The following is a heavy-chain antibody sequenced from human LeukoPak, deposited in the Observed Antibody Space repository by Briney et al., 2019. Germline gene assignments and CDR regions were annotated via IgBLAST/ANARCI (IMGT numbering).Heavy chain of an antibody. Sequence: SVKVSCKASGGTFSSYAISWVRQAPGQGLEWMGGIIPIFGTANCAQKFQGRVTITADESTSTAYMELSSLRSEDTAVYYCARAPLTNIAAALYYFDYWGQGTLVTVSS. J-gene: IGHJ4*02. CDR3: ARAPLTNIAAALYYFDY. CDR2: IIPIFGTA. CDR1: GGTFSSYA. D-gene: IGHD6-13*01. V-gene: IGHV1-69*13.